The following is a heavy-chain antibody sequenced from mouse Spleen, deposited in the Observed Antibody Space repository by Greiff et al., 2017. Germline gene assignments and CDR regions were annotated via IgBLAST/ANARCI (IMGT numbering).Heavy chain of an antibody. CDR3: ARPDGYYPYWYFDV. D-gene: IGHD2-3*01. Sequence: VQLKESGPELVKPGASVKMSCKASGYTFTDYNMHWVKQSHGKSLEWIGYINPNNGGTSYNQKFKGKATLTVNKSSSTAYMELRSLTSEDSAVYYCARPDGYYPYWYFDVWGAGTTVTVSS. CDR2: INPNNGGT. V-gene: IGHV1-22*01. CDR1: GYTFTDYN. J-gene: IGHJ1*01.